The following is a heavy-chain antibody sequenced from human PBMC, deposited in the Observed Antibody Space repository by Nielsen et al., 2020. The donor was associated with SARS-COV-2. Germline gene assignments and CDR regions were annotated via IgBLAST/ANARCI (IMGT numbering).Heavy chain of an antibody. CDR3: AKTLTNKKKEYYYDSSGYFTFDY. CDR2: ISGSGGST. CDR1: GFTFSSYA. J-gene: IGHJ4*02. Sequence: GESLKISCAASGFTFSSYAMSWVRQAPGKGLEWVSAISGSGGSTYYADSVKGRFTISRDNSKNTLYLQMNSLRAEDTAVYYCAKTLTNKKKEYYYDSSGYFTFDYWGQGTLVTVSS. V-gene: IGHV3-23*01. D-gene: IGHD3-22*01.